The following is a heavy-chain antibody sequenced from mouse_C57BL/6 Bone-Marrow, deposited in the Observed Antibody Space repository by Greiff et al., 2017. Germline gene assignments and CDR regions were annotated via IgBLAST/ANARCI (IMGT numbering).Heavy chain of an antibody. D-gene: IGHD1-1*01. Sequence: VQLKQPGAELVKPGASVKLSCKASGYTFTSYWMHWVKQRPEQGLEWIGRIDPANGNTKYAPKFQGKATITADTSSNTAYLQLSSLTSEDTAIYYCARGHFYYGRGYAMDYWGQGTSVTVSS. CDR3: ARGHFYYGRGYAMDY. CDR2: IDPANGNT. J-gene: IGHJ4*01. V-gene: IGHV14-3*01. CDR1: GYTFTSYW.